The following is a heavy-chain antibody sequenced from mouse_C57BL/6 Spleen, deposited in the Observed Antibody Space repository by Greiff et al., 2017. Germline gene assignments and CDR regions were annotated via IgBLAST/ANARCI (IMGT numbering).Heavy chain of an antibody. CDR3: ASYSNRVYAMDY. Sequence: VQGVESGPGLVQPSQSLSITCTVSGFSLTSYGVHWVRQSPGKGLEWLGVIWSGGSTDYNAAFISRLSISKDKSKSQVFFKMNSLQADDTAIYYCASYSNRVYAMDYWGQGTSVTVSS. CDR2: IWSGGST. D-gene: IGHD2-5*01. V-gene: IGHV2-2*01. CDR1: GFSLTSYG. J-gene: IGHJ4*01.